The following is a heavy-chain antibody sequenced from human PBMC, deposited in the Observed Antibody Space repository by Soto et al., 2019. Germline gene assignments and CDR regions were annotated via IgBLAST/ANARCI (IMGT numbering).Heavy chain of an antibody. CDR3: ARGQGYYDFWSGYYTGNRFDP. J-gene: IGHJ5*02. V-gene: IGHV1-18*04. CDR1: GYTFTSYG. D-gene: IGHD3-3*01. Sequence: ASVKVSCKASGYTFTSYGISWVRQAPGQGXEWMGWISAYNGNTNYAQKLQGRVTMTTDTSTSTAYMELRSLRSDDTAVYYCARGQGYYDFWSGYYTGNRFDPWGQGTLVTVSS. CDR2: ISAYNGNT.